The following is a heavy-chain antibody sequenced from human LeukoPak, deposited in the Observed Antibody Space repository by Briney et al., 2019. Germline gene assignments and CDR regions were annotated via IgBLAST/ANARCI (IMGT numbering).Heavy chain of an antibody. CDR2: IYYSGST. Sequence: SETLSLTCTVSGGSINTPNYYWGWIRQPPGKGLEWIGSIYYSGSTYYNPSLKSRVTISVDTSKNQFSLKLSSVTAADTAVYYCARDFRGDYYYYMDVWGKGTTVTVSS. CDR3: ARDFRGDYYYYMDV. J-gene: IGHJ6*03. V-gene: IGHV4-39*07. CDR1: GGSINTPNYY.